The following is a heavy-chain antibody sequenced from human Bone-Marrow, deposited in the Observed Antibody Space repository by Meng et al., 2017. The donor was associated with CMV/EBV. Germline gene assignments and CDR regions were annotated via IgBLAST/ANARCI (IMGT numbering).Heavy chain of an antibody. V-gene: IGHV3-23*01. D-gene: IGHD7-27*01. Sequence: GESLKISCAASGFTFSSYAMSWVRQAPGKGLEWVSAISGSGGSTYYADSVKGRFTISRDNSKNTLYLQMNSLRAEDTAVYYCAKESELGWFDPWGQGTLVTVSS. CDR2: ISGSGGST. CDR1: GFTFSSYA. J-gene: IGHJ5*02. CDR3: AKESELGWFDP.